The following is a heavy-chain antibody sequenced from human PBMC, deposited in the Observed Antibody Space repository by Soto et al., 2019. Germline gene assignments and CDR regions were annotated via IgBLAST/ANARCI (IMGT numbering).Heavy chain of an antibody. V-gene: IGHV1-24*01. D-gene: IGHD1-7*01. Sequence: ASVKVSCKVSGYTLTELSMHWVRQAPGKGLEWMGGFDPEDGETIYAQKFQGRVTMTEDTSTDTAYMELSSLRSEDTALYYCARTTAVPNTLRSRYFFDYWGQGTLVTVSS. CDR2: FDPEDGET. CDR3: ARTTAVPNTLRSRYFFDY. CDR1: GYTLTELS. J-gene: IGHJ4*02.